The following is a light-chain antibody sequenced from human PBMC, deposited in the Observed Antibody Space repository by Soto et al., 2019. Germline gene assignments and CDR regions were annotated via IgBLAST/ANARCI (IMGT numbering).Light chain of an antibody. J-gene: IGKJ1*01. V-gene: IGKV1-5*03. CDR2: KAS. Sequence: DIQMTQSPSTLSASVGDRVTITCRASQSISSWLAWYQQKPGKAPKLLIYKASTLERGVPSRFSGSGSGTEFTLTISSLQPDDFATYFCHQYNSYSTFGQGTKVEIK. CDR1: QSISSW. CDR3: HQYNSYST.